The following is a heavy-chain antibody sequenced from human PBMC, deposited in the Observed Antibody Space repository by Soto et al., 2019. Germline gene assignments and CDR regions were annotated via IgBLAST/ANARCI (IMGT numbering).Heavy chain of an antibody. CDR3: AGSLLRDAFDI. CDR2: IYPGDSDN. D-gene: IGHD3-3*01. V-gene: IGHV5-51*01. CDR1: GYIFTSYW. Sequence: GESLKISCKGSGYIFTSYWIGWVRQMPGKGLDGMGIIYPGDSDNRYSPSFQGQVTISADKSISTAYLQWSSLKASDTAMYYCAGSLLRDAFDIWGQGTMVTVSS. J-gene: IGHJ3*02.